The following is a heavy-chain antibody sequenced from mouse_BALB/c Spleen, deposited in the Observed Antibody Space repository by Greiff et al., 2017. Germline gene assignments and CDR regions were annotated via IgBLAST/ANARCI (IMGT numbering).Heavy chain of an antibody. CDR1: GFAFSRYW. D-gene: IGHD2-1*01. CDR2: INPDSSTI. V-gene: IGHV4-1*02. J-gene: IGHJ3*01. Sequence: EVKLMESGGGLVQPGGSLKLSCAASGFAFSRYWMSWVRQAPGKGLEWIGEINPDSSTINYTPSLKDKFIISRDNAKNTLYLQMSKVRSEDTALYYCARQDGKRGAYWGQGTLVTVSA. CDR3: ARQDGKRGAY.